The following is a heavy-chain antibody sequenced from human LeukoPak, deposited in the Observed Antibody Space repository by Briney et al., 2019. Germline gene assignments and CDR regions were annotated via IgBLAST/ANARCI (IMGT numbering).Heavy chain of an antibody. CDR1: GFTFSSYS. D-gene: IGHD6-19*01. J-gene: IGHJ4*02. CDR2: ISSSSSTI. CDR3: ARGPVAGPNFAY. V-gene: IGHV3-48*04. Sequence: GGSLRLSCAASGFTFSSYSMNWVRQAPGKGLEWASYISSSSSTIYYADSVKGRFTISRDNAKNSLYLQMNSLRAGDTAVYYCARGPVAGPNFAYWGQGTLVTVSS.